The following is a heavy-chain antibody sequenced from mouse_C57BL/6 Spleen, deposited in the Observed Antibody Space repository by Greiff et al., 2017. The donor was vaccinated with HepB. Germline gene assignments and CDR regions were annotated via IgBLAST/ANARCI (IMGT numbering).Heavy chain of an antibody. D-gene: IGHD1-1*02. CDR2: IHPNSGST. CDR1: GYTFTSYW. J-gene: IGHJ2*01. Sequence: QVQLQQPGAELVKPGASVKLSCKASGYTFTSYWMHWVKQRPGQGLEWIGMIHPNSGSTNYNEKFKSKATLTVDKSSSTAYMQLSSLTSEDSAVYYCAREEGGSYYFDYWGQGTTLTVSS. CDR3: AREEGGSYYFDY. V-gene: IGHV1-64*01.